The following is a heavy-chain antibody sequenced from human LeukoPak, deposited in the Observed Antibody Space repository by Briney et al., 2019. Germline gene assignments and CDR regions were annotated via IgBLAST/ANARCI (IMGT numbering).Heavy chain of an antibody. Sequence: SETLSLTCTVSGGSISSGSYYWSWIRQPAGKGLEWIGRIYTSGSTNYNPSLKSRVTISVDTSKNQFSLKLSSVTAADTAVYYCAREIVGARYWFDPWGQGTLVTVSS. V-gene: IGHV4-61*02. CDR2: IYTSGST. J-gene: IGHJ5*02. CDR1: GGSISSGSYY. CDR3: AREIVGARYWFDP. D-gene: IGHD1-26*01.